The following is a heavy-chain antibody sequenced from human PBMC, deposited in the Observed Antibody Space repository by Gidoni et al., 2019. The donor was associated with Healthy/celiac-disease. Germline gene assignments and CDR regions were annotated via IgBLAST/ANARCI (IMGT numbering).Heavy chain of an antibody. CDR3: ARGVNYADYGDRRDLGWCYFDY. CDR1: GGSFRGSY. J-gene: IGHJ4*02. Sequence: QVQLQQWGAGLLKPSETLSLTCAVYGGSFRGSYLSWIRQPPGKGLEWIGEINHSGSTNYNPSLKSRVTISVGTSKNQFSLKLSSVTAADTAVYYCARGVNYADYGDRRDLGWCYFDYWGQGTLVTVSS. CDR2: INHSGST. D-gene: IGHD4-17*01. V-gene: IGHV4-34*01.